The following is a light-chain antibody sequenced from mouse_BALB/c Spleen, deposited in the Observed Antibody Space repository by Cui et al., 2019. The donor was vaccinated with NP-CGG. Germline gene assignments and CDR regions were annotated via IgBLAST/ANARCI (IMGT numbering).Light chain of an antibody. CDR1: TGPVTTNNY. CDR2: GTN. Sequence: QAVVTPESALTTSPGETVTLTCRSSTGPVTTNNYANWVQEKPDHLFTGLIGGTNNRAPGVPARFSGSLIGDKAVLTITGAQTEDEAIYFCALWYSNHWVFGGGTKLTVL. J-gene: IGLJ1*01. V-gene: IGLV1*01. CDR3: ALWYSNHWV.